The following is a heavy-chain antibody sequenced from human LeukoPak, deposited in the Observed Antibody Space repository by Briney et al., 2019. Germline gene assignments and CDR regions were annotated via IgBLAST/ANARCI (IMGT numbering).Heavy chain of an antibody. CDR1: GFTFSTYA. V-gene: IGHV3-23*01. CDR2: ISGAGDRT. J-gene: IGHJ4*02. Sequence: GGSLRLSCAASGFTFSTYAMSWVRQAPGKGLEWVSAISGAGDRTYHADSVKGRFTTSRDNSKNTLYLQMNSLRAEDTAIYYCAKDLAYDSSDYHVIFDCWGQGTLVTVSS. CDR3: AKDLAYDSSDYHVIFDC. D-gene: IGHD3-22*01.